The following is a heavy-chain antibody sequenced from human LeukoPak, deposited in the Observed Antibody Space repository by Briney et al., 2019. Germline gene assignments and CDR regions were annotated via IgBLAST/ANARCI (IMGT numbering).Heavy chain of an antibody. CDR2: IYSGGST. CDR1: GFTVSSNY. V-gene: IGHV3-66*01. J-gene: IGHJ4*02. CDR3: AKGIGGTKYSSGWSRPTNFDY. Sequence: PGGSLRLSCAASGFTVSSNYMSWVRQAPGKGLEWVSVIYSGGSTYYADSVKGRFTISRDNSKNTLYLQMNSLRAEDTAVYYCAKGIGGTKYSSGWSRPTNFDYWGQGTLVTVSS. D-gene: IGHD6-25*01.